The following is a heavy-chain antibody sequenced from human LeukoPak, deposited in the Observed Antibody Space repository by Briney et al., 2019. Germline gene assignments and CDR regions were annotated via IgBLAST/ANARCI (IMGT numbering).Heavy chain of an antibody. Sequence: GASVKVSCKASGYTFTGYYMHWVRRAPGQGLEWMGCIKPNTGDTNYAQKFQDRVTMTRDTSISTAYMELSRLGSDDTAVYYCARTYYYDTSVYARGNSFDIWGQGTMVTVSS. CDR3: ARTYYYDTSVYARGNSFDI. CDR1: GYTFTGYY. V-gene: IGHV1-2*02. J-gene: IGHJ3*02. D-gene: IGHD3-22*01. CDR2: IKPNTGDT.